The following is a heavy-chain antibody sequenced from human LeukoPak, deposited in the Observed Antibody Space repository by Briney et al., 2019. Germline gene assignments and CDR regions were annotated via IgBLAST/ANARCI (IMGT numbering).Heavy chain of an antibody. CDR2: IYYSGST. D-gene: IGHD5-18*01. V-gene: IGHV4-39*07. CDR1: GGSISSSSYY. J-gene: IGHJ4*02. Sequence: SETLSLTCTVSGGSISSSSYYWGWIRQPPGTGLEWIGSIYYSGSTYYNPSLKSRVTISVDTSKNQFSLKLSSVTAADTAVYYCARGGGYSYGSYYFDYWGQGTLVTVSS. CDR3: ARGGGYSYGSYYFDY.